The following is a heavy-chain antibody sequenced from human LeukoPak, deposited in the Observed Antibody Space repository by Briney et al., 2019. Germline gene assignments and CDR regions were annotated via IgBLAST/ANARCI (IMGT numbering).Heavy chain of an antibody. CDR3: ARDLGGVSESWFDP. CDR1: GFTFSSYS. D-gene: IGHD3-16*01. J-gene: IGHJ5*02. CDR2: ISSSSSYI. Sequence: GGSLTFSGAASGFTFSSYSMNWVRQAPGKGLEWVSSISSSSSYIYYADSVKGRFTISRDNAKNSLYLQMNSLRAEDTAVYYCARDLGGVSESWFDPWGQGTLVTVSS. V-gene: IGHV3-21*01.